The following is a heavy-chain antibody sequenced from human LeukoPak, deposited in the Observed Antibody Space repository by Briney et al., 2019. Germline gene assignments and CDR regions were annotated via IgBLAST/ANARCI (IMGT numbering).Heavy chain of an antibody. D-gene: IGHD3-16*01. CDR1: GGSFSGYY. V-gene: IGHV4-34*01. CDR2: INHSGST. J-gene: IGHJ4*02. Sequence: PSETLSLTCAVYGGSFSGYYWSWIRQPPGKGLEWIGEINHSGSTNYNPSLKSRVTISVDTSKNQFSLELSSVTAADTAVYYCARMGNYDYVWGSYFYFDYWGQGTLVTVSS. CDR3: ARMGNYDYVWGSYFYFDY.